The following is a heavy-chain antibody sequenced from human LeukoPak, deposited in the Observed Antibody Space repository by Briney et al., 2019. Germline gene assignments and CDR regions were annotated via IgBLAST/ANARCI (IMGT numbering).Heavy chain of an antibody. CDR2: ISVSGHRT. Sequence: GGSLRLSCAASGFTFSSYSMSWVRQAPGKGLEWISGISVSGHRTYHAASVKGRFTISRDNSNNMVYLQMNSLRAEDTAVYYCASPLIYSSGCDYWGQGTLVTVSS. CDR3: ASPLIYSSGCDY. V-gene: IGHV3-23*01. J-gene: IGHJ4*02. CDR1: GFTFSSYS. D-gene: IGHD2-15*01.